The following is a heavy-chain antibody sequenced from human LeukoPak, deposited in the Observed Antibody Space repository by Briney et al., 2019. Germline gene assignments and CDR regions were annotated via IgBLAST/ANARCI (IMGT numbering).Heavy chain of an antibody. CDR2: ISGSGVGT. D-gene: IGHD3-10*01. J-gene: IGHJ4*02. Sequence: PGRSLRLSCAASGFIFSSYAMSWVRQAPGKGLEWVSAISGSGVGTFYADSVKGRFTISRDISKNTLYLQMNSLRAEDTAVYYCAKDWEFSYYGSGSSPKTLDYWGQGTLVTVSS. V-gene: IGHV3-23*01. CDR3: AKDWEFSYYGSGSSPKTLDY. CDR1: GFIFSSYA.